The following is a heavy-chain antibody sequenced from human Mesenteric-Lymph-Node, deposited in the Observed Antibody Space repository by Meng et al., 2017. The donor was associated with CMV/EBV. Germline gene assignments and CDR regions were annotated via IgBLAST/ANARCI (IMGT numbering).Heavy chain of an antibody. CDR1: GGSFSGYY. Sequence: SETLSLTCAVYGGSFSGYYWSWIRQPPGKGLEWIGEINHSGSTNYNPSLKSRVTISVDTSKNQFSLKLSSVTAADTAVYYCARGLRRWLQLDAFDIWGQGTMVTVSS. J-gene: IGHJ3*02. CDR2: INHSGST. CDR3: ARGLRRWLQLDAFDI. D-gene: IGHD5-24*01. V-gene: IGHV4-34*01.